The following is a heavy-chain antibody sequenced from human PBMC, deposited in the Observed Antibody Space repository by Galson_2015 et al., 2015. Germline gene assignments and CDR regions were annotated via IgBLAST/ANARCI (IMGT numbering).Heavy chain of an antibody. CDR1: GGSISSYY. CDR2: IHYSGST. Sequence: LSLTCTVSGGSISSYYWSWIRQPPGKGLEWIGFIHYSGSTDYNASLKSRVTISVDTSTNQFSLKLGSMTAADTAVYYCARETRNSGWFEDWGQGTLVTVSS. CDR3: ARETRNSGWFED. V-gene: IGHV4-59*01. D-gene: IGHD6-19*01. J-gene: IGHJ4*02.